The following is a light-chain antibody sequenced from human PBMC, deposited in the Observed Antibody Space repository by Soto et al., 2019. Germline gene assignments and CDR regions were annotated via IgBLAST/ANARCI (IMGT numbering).Light chain of an antibody. V-gene: IGKV1-39*01. CDR3: QQSYSTLVT. Sequence: DIQMTQSPSSLSASVGDRVTITCWVSQSIHSYLNWYQQKPGKDTKHLIYAASSLQSGVPSRFSGSGSGTDFTLTISSLQPEDFATYYCQQSYSTLVTFGPGTKVDIK. CDR1: QSIHSY. CDR2: AAS. J-gene: IGKJ3*01.